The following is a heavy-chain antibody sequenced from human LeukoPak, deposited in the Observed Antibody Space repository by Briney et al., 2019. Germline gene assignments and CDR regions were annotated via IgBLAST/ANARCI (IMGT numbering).Heavy chain of an antibody. Sequence: PGGSLRLSCAASGFTFSDYWMHWVRQAPGKGLVWVSHIKTDGSVTDYADPVKGRFTISRDNARNTVYLQVHSLRAEDTAVYYCARDANRSFNYWGQGILVTVSS. V-gene: IGHV3-74*01. CDR3: ARDANRSFNY. CDR1: GFTFSDYW. J-gene: IGHJ4*02. CDR2: IKTDGSVT.